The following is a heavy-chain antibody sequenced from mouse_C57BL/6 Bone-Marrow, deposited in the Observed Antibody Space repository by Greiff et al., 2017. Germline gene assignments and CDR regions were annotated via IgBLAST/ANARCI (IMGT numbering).Heavy chain of an antibody. V-gene: IGHV5-9-1*02. CDR1: GFTFSSYA. CDR3: TRDPGKGAMDY. D-gene: IGHD2-1*01. Sequence: DVMLVESGEGLVKPGGSLKLSCAASGFTFSSYAMSWVRQTPEKRLEWVAYISSGGDYIYYADTMKGRFTISRDNARNTLYLQMSSLKSEDTAMYYCTRDPGKGAMDYWGQGTSVTVSS. J-gene: IGHJ4*01. CDR2: ISSGGDYI.